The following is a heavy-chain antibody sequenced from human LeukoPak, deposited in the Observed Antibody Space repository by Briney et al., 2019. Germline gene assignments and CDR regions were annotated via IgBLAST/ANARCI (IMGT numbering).Heavy chain of an antibody. D-gene: IGHD3-22*01. V-gene: IGHV4-4*07. CDR1: GGSISSYY. CDR2: IYTSGST. J-gene: IGHJ5*02. CDR3: ARLEEEYYYDSSGYYYVGWFDP. Sequence: SETLSLTCTVSGGSISSYYWSWIRQPAGKGLEWIGRIYTSGSTNYNPSLKSRVTMSVDTSKNQFSLKLSSVTAADTAVYYCARLEEEYYYDSSGYYYVGWFDPWGQGTLVTVSS.